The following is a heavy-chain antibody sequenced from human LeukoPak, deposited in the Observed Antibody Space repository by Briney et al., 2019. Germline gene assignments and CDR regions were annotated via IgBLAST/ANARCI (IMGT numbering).Heavy chain of an antibody. D-gene: IGHD3-22*01. CDR1: GFTFSSYW. Sequence: LTGGSLRLSCAASGFTFSSYWMSWVRQAPGKGLEWVSAISGSGGSTYYADSVKGRFTISRDNSKNTLYLQMNSLRAEDTAVYYCAKRHDSSGYYSSWGQGTLVTVSS. J-gene: IGHJ4*02. CDR2: ISGSGGST. V-gene: IGHV3-23*01. CDR3: AKRHDSSGYYSS.